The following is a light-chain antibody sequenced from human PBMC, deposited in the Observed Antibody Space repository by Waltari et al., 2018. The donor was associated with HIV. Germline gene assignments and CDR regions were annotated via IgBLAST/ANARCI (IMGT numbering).Light chain of an antibody. Sequence: EILMTQSPVTLSVSPGDRASLSCRASQSISTNLAWYQHKPGHAPRLLIYGASTRATGVPARFSGSGSGTEFTLTISSLQSEDFAVYYCMQSRQFPLTFGGGTKVEIK. V-gene: IGKV3-15*01. J-gene: IGKJ4*01. CDR3: MQSRQFPLT. CDR2: GAS. CDR1: QSISTN.